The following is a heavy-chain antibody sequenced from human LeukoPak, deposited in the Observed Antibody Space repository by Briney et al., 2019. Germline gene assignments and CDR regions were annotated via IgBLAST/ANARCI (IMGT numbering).Heavy chain of an antibody. CDR2: ISSSSSYI. CDR3: ARDPLRYCSGGSCYSEGNWYFDL. D-gene: IGHD2-15*01. V-gene: IGHV3-21*01. J-gene: IGHJ2*01. CDR1: GFTFSSYS. Sequence: GGSLRLSCAASGFTFSSYSMNWVRQAPGKGLEWVSSISSSSSYIYYADSVKGRFTISRDNAKNSLYLQMNSLRAEDTAVYYCARDPLRYCSGGSCYSEGNWYFDLWGRGTLVTVSS.